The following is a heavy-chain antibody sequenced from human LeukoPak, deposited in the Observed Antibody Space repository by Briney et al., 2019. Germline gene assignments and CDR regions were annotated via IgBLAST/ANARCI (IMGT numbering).Heavy chain of an antibody. V-gene: IGHV4-30-2*01. CDR1: GGSISSGGYS. CDR3: ARGVTDYVWGSYRSPYFDY. CDR2: IYHSGST. D-gene: IGHD3-16*02. Sequence: SETLSLTCAVSGGSISSGGYSWSWIRQPPGKGLEWIGYIYHSGSTYYNPSLKSRVTISVDRSKNQFSLKLSSVTAADTAVYYCARGVTDYVWGSYRSPYFDYWGQGTLVTVSS. J-gene: IGHJ4*02.